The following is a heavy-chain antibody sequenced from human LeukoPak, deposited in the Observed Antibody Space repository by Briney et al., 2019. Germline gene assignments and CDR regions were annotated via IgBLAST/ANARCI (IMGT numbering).Heavy chain of an antibody. CDR2: IYPGDSDT. CDR1: GYSFTSYW. CDR3: ARHVFPRSGGWGTLNWFDP. Sequence: GESLKISCKGSGYSFTSYWIGWVRQMPGKGLEWMAIIYPGDSDTRYSPSFQGQVTISADKSISTAYLQWSSLKASDTAMYYCARHVFPRSGGWGTLNWFDPWGQGTLVTVSS. V-gene: IGHV5-51*01. J-gene: IGHJ5*02. D-gene: IGHD2-15*01.